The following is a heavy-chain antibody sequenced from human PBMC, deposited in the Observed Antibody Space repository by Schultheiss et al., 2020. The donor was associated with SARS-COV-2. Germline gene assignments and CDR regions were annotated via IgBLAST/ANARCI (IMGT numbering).Heavy chain of an antibody. D-gene: IGHD1-7*01. V-gene: IGHV3-48*03. CDR2: ISSSGNTI. J-gene: IGHJ4*02. CDR1: GFTFSSYE. Sequence: LSLTCAASGFTFSSYEMNWVRQAPGKGLEWVSYISSSGNTIYYADSVKGRFTISRDNAKNSLYLQMNSLRAEDTAVYYCAELDFDYWGQGTLVTVSS. CDR3: AELDFDY.